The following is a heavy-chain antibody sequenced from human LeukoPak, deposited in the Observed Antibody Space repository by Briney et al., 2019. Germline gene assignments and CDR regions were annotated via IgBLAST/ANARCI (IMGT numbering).Heavy chain of an antibody. Sequence: GGSLRLSCAASGFTFSSYAMTWVRQAPGKGLEWVSAISGSGGSTYYADSVKGRFTISRDNSKNTLYLQMNSLRAEDTAVYYCSSQGSYDSSGSRDYWRQGTLVTVSS. D-gene: IGHD3-22*01. CDR3: SSQGSYDSSGSRDY. V-gene: IGHV3-23*01. CDR1: GFTFSSYA. J-gene: IGHJ4*02. CDR2: ISGSGGST.